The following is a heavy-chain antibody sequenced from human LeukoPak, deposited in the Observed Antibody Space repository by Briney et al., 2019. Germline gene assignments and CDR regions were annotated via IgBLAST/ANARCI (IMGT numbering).Heavy chain of an antibody. D-gene: IGHD3-22*01. Sequence: SETLSLTCTVSGGSISSYYWSWIRQPPGKGLEWIGSIYHSGSTYYNPSLKSRVTISVDTSKNQFSLKLSSVTAADTAVYYCARDGPGNYDSSGYVDYWGQGTLVTVSS. CDR2: IYHSGST. CDR3: ARDGPGNYDSSGYVDY. V-gene: IGHV4-38-2*02. CDR1: GGSISSYY. J-gene: IGHJ4*02.